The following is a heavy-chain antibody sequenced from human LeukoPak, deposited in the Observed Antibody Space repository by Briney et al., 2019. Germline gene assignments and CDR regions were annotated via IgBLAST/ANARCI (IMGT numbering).Heavy chain of an antibody. CDR3: AREVWARATIYDYVWGSYRPYYFDY. CDR1: GYTFTSYY. V-gene: IGHV1-46*01. J-gene: IGHJ4*02. D-gene: IGHD3-16*02. Sequence: ASVKVSCKASGYTFTSYYMHWVRQAPGQGLEWMGIINPSGGSTSYAQKFQGRVTMTRDMSTSTVYMELSSLRSEDTAVYYCAREVWARATIYDYVWGSYRPYYFDYWDQGSLVTASS. CDR2: INPSGGST.